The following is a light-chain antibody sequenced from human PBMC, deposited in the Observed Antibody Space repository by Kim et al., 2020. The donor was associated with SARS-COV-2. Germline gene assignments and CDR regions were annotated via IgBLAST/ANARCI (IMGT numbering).Light chain of an antibody. V-gene: IGKV3-20*01. J-gene: IGKJ1*01. CDR3: QQYGNSVT. CDR2: GAS. Sequence: EVVLTQSPDTLSLSPGERATLSCRASQIVSTSYLAWYQQKPGQSPRLLIYGASNRASGIPDRFSGSGSGTEFTLTVSRLEPEDIGVYYCQQYGNSVTFGQGTKVEIK. CDR1: QIVSTSY.